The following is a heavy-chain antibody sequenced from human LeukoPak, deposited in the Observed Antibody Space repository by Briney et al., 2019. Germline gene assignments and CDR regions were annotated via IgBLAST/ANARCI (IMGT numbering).Heavy chain of an antibody. CDR3: TKEGDSGSFPDY. V-gene: IGHV3-30*18. D-gene: IGHD3-10*01. Sequence: GGSLRLSCAASGFIFSTYGLYWVRQAPGKGLEWVAVISYDASNKYYAYSVKGRFIISKDNTNTTLYLQMNSMRAEDTAVYYCTKEGDSGSFPDYWGQGTLVSVSS. CDR2: ISYDASNK. CDR1: GFIFSTYG. J-gene: IGHJ4*02.